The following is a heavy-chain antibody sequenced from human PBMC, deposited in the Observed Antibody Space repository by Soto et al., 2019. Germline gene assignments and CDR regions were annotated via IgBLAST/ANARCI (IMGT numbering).Heavy chain of an antibody. CDR3: ARDYLVIPHRVIDY. V-gene: IGHV3-66*01. Sequence: GGSLRLSCVVSGLIVSNNYMSWVRQAPGKGLEWVTVIYSGGSTYYADSVKGRFSISRDNSKNTVYLQMDSLRAEDTAVYYCARDYLVIPHRVIDYWGQGTLVTVSS. CDR2: IYSGGST. CDR1: GLIVSNNY. D-gene: IGHD2-15*01. J-gene: IGHJ4*02.